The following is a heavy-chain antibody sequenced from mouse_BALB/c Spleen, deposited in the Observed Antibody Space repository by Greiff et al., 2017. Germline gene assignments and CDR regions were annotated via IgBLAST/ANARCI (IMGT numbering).Heavy chain of an antibody. Sequence: EVKLVESGGDLVKPGGSLKLSCAASGFTFSSYGMSWVRQTPDKRRERGATISSGGSYAYYPDSVKGRFTISRDNAKNTLYLQMSSLKSEDTAMYYCARLGITTAGDYLGQGTTLTVSS. CDR2: ISSGGSYA. CDR1: GFTFSSYG. CDR3: ARLGITTAGDY. V-gene: IGHV5-6*01. J-gene: IGHJ2*01. D-gene: IGHD1-2*01.